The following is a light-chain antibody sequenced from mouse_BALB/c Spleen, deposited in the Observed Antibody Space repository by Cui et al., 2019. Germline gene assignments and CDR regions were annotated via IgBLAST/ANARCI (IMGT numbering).Light chain of an antibody. Sequence: QIVLPQSPALMSESLGEELTLTCSASSSVSDMHWYQQKSGTSPKLLIYITSNLASGVPSRFSGSGSGTFYSLTISSVEAEDAADYYCHQWSSYPWTFGGGTKLEIK. CDR3: HQWSSYPWT. J-gene: IGKJ1*01. CDR1: SSVSD. CDR2: ITS. V-gene: IGKV4-80*01.